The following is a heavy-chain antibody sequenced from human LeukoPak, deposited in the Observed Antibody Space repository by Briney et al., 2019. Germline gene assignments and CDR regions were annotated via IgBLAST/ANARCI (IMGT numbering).Heavy chain of an antibody. D-gene: IGHD3-22*01. V-gene: IGHV3-48*01. Sequence: PGGSLRLSCAASEFTFSSYTMNWVRQAPGKGLEWVSYISSSSGTIYYADSVKGRFTISRDNAKNSLYLQMNSLRAEDTAVYYCARGQGTYYDSSGYIFDYWGQGTLVTVSS. CDR3: ARGQGTYYDSSGYIFDY. CDR2: ISSSSGTI. J-gene: IGHJ4*02. CDR1: EFTFSSYT.